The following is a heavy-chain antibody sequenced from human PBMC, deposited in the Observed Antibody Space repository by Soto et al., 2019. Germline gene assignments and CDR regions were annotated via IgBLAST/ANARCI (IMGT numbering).Heavy chain of an antibody. CDR3: ARRSHCSSSSCPFDP. Sequence: QVQLQESGPGLVKPSQTLSVTCTVSGGFIRTGGYYWSWIRQPPGKALEWIGYISSTGSTYYNPSLKSRITISVDTAKNQFSLTLSSVTAADTAVYSCARRSHCSSSSCPFDPWGQGTLVTVSS. CDR2: ISSTGST. V-gene: IGHV4-31*03. D-gene: IGHD2-15*01. J-gene: IGHJ5*02. CDR1: GGFIRTGGYY.